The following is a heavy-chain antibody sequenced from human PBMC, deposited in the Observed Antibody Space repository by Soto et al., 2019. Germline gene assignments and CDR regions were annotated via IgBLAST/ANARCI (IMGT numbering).Heavy chain of an antibody. V-gene: IGHV3-23*01. Sequence: PGGSLRLSCAASGFTFSSYAMSWVRQAPGKGLEWVSTFSGLGDTYYADSVKGRFTVSRDDSKNTLFLNMNSLRAADTAIYYCAKGERALITYGPFDPWGQGTLVTVSS. CDR1: GFTFSSYA. J-gene: IGHJ5*02. CDR3: AKGERALITYGPFDP. D-gene: IGHD4-17*01. CDR2: FSGLGDT.